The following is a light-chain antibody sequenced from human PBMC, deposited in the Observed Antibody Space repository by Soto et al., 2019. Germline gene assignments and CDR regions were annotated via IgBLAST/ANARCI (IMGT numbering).Light chain of an antibody. Sequence: DVVMTQSPLSLPVTLGQPASISCRSSQSLVYVNGDTYLDWFQHRPGQSPRRLIYKVSNRDSGVPDRFSGSGSGPDFTLKISRVEAEDVGVYYCMQGTYWPYTFGQGTKVDIK. J-gene: IGKJ2*01. CDR1: QSLVYVNGDTY. CDR2: KVS. CDR3: MQGTYWPYT. V-gene: IGKV2-30*01.